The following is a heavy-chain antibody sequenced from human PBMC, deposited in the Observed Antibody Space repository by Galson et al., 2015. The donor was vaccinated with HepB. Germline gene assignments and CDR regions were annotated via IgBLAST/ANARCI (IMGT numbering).Heavy chain of an antibody. V-gene: IGHV5-51*03. Sequence: QSGAEVKEPGESLKISCKGSGYSFTSYWIGWVRQMPGKGLEWMGIIYPGDSDTKYSPSFQGQVTISADKSISTAYVQWISLKASDTAMYYCARRRGYSGYDAYFDLWGRGTLVTVSS. CDR2: IYPGDSDT. J-gene: IGHJ2*01. CDR1: GYSFTSYW. CDR3: ARRRGYSGYDAYFDL. D-gene: IGHD5-12*01.